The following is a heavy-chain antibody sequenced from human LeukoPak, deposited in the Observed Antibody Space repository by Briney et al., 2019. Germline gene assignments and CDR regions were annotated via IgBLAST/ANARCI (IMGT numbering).Heavy chain of an antibody. CDR3: ARDLGSVGHTYGY. Sequence: PGGSLRLSCAASGFIFSNYGMHWVRQAPGKGLEWVAVISYDGSNKYYADSVKGRFTISRDNAKNSLYLQMNSLRAGDTAVYYCARDLGSVGHTYGYWGQGTLVTVSS. D-gene: IGHD5-18*01. J-gene: IGHJ4*02. CDR2: ISYDGSNK. CDR1: GFIFSNYG. V-gene: IGHV3-30*12.